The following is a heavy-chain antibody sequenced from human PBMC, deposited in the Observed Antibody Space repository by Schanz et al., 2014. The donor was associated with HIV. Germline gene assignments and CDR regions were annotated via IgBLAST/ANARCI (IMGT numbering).Heavy chain of an antibody. D-gene: IGHD3-10*01. CDR2: INHSGST. J-gene: IGHJ6*02. CDR1: GGSIYSYH. CDR3: ARVLLWFGELSSVGSYGMDV. V-gene: IGHV4-59*12. Sequence: QVQLQESGPGLVKPSETLSLKCTVSGGSIYSYHWSWIRQPPGKGLEWIGEINHSGSTNYNPSLKSGVPIAVPTAKIQVALKLSSVSAADTAVYYCARVLLWFGELSSVGSYGMDVWGQGTTVTVSS.